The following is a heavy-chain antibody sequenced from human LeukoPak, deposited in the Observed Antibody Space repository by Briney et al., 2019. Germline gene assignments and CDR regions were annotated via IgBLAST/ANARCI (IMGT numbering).Heavy chain of an antibody. Sequence: GGSLRLSCAASGFTFDDYGMSWVRQAPGKGLEWVSGINWNGGSTGYADSVKGRFTISRDNAKNSLYLQMNSLRAEDTALYHCARGGTYYDILTGYQPHFDYWGQGTLVTVSS. CDR2: INWNGGST. V-gene: IGHV3-20*01. CDR1: GFTFDDYG. J-gene: IGHJ4*02. CDR3: ARGGTYYDILTGYQPHFDY. D-gene: IGHD3-9*01.